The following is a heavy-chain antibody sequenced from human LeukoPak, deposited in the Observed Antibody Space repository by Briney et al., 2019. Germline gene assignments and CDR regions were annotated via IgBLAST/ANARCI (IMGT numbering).Heavy chain of an antibody. V-gene: IGHV4-59*08. CDR3: AGERSFWRDNY. Sequence: SETLSLTCTVSGGSITSYYWSWIRQLPGKGLEWIVYISNSGSTSYNPSLKSRVTISVDTSKNQFSLKLSSVTAADTAVYYCAGERSFWRDNYWGQGTLVTVSS. CDR1: GGSITSYY. CDR2: ISNSGST. D-gene: IGHD3-3*01. J-gene: IGHJ4*02.